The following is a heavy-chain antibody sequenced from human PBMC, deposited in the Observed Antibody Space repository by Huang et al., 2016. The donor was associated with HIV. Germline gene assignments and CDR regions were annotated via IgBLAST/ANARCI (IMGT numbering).Heavy chain of an antibody. J-gene: IGHJ4*02. D-gene: IGHD3-22*01. V-gene: IGHV1-69*13. CDR1: GGTFSSYA. CDR3: ARARGYYDSSVSYYFDY. Sequence: QVQLVQSGAEVRKPGSSVKVSCKASGGTFSSYAISWVRQAPGQGLEWRGGVSTSFGTANYAPKFQGRVTITADESTSTAYMELSSLRSEDTAVYYCARARGYYDSSVSYYFDYWGQGTLVTVSS. CDR2: VSTSFGTA.